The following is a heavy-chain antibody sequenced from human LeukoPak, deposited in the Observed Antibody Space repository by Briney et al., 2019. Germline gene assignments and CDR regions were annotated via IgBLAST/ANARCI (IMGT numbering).Heavy chain of an antibody. J-gene: IGHJ4*02. CDR3: ARGPYSSNWSVDY. D-gene: IGHD6-13*01. V-gene: IGHV3-48*03. CDR2: IIRTGNSI. Sequence: GGSLRLSCAASGFTLSSYDMNWVRLAPGKGLEWISYIIRTGNSIYYADSVRGRFTIYRESAKNSLYVKMNSLIAEDTAVYYCARGPYSSNWSVDYWGQGTLVTVAS. CDR1: GFTLSSYD.